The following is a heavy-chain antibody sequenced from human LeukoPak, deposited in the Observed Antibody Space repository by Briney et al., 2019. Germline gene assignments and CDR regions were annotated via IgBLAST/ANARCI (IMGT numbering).Heavy chain of an antibody. CDR1: GGSITNYF. D-gene: IGHD1-1*01. Sequence: SETLSLTCTVSGGSITNYFWTWIRQPPGKGLEWIGYIYYSGGADYNPSLKSRVTISVDTSKNQFSLKLSSVTAADTAVYYCARALSDRGFNSGVSFLGIFDYWGQGTLATVSS. CDR2: IYYSGGA. V-gene: IGHV4-59*01. J-gene: IGHJ4*02. CDR3: ARALSDRGFNSGVSFLGIFDY.